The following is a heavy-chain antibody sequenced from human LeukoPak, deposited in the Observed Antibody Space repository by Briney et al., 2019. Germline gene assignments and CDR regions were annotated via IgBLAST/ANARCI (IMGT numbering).Heavy chain of an antibody. Sequence: SETLSLTCTVSGGSISSGSFYWSWIRQPAGKGLEWIGRIYTSGSTNYNPSLKSRVTISVDTSKNQFSLKLSSVTAADTAVYYCARHVKLEYSSSWLQDYYYMDVWGKGTTVTISS. CDR3: ARHVKLEYSSSWLQDYYYMDV. CDR1: GGSISSGSFY. D-gene: IGHD6-13*01. J-gene: IGHJ6*03. CDR2: IYTSGST. V-gene: IGHV4-61*02.